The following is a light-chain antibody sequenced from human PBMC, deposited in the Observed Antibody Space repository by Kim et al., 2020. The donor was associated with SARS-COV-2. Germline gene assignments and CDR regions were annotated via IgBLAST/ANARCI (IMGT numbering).Light chain of an antibody. CDR3: AAWDDTLSARV. CDR2: ANN. Sequence: GQSVTVSYSGTTSNVGKTFVYWYQHLPGTAPRLLIYANNQRPSGVPDRFSGSKSGTSASLAISGLRSEDEADYYCAAWDDTLSARVFGGGTQLTVL. V-gene: IGLV1-47*02. CDR1: TSNVGKTF. J-gene: IGLJ3*02.